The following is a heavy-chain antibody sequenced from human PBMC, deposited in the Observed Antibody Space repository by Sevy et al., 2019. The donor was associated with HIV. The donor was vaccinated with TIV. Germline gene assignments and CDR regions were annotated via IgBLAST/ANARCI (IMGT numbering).Heavy chain of an antibody. CDR2: ITVTGITI. D-gene: IGHD2-21*01. V-gene: IGHV3-11*01. CDR1: GFTFTDYY. J-gene: IGHJ6*02. Sequence: GGSLRLSCAASGFTFTDYYMSWIRQAPGKGLEWVSYITVTGITIYYADSVKGRFTISSDNAKNSLYLQMNSLRAEDTAVYYCSRGVISPVADVWGQGTTVTVSS. CDR3: SRGVISPVADV.